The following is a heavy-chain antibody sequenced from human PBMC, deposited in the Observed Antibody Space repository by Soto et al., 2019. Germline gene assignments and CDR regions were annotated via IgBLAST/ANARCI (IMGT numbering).Heavy chain of an antibody. CDR1: GFTVSSNY. J-gene: IGHJ4*02. D-gene: IGHD3-10*01. V-gene: IGHV3-66*01. CDR3: ARSKYYGSGSIDPLGY. CDR2: IYDGGST. Sequence: PGGSLRLSCAASGFTVSSNYMSWVRQAPGKGLGVVAVIYDGGSTYYADSVKGRFTISRDNSKNTLYLQMNSLRAEDTAVYYCARSKYYGSGSIDPLGYWGQGTLVTVSS.